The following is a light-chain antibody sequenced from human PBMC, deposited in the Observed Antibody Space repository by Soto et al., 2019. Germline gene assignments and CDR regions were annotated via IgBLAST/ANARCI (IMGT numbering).Light chain of an antibody. Sequence: DIVMTQSPDSLAVSLGERATINCKSSQSILYSSNNKSYLAWYQQKPGQPPKLLIFWASTRESGVPDRFSGSGSETDFTLTIGSLPAEDVALYYCQQYYSTPLTFGGGTKVEI. CDR3: QQYYSTPLT. J-gene: IGKJ4*01. CDR2: WAS. V-gene: IGKV4-1*01. CDR1: QSILYSSNNKSY.